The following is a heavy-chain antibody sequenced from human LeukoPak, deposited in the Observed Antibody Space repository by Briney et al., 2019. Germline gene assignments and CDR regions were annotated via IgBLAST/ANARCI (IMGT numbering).Heavy chain of an antibody. D-gene: IGHD2-2*01. J-gene: IGHJ4*02. CDR1: GYTFSSYA. CDR2: ISTYNGDT. V-gene: IGHV1-18*01. CDR3: ARDVGEYCSSTNCYASHY. Sequence: ASVKVSCKASGYTFSSYAITWVRQAPGQGLEWVGWISTYNGDTEYAHMLQGRVTMTTDTSTSTVYMDLRSLRSDDTAVYYCARDVGEYCSSTNCYASHYWGQGTLVTVSS.